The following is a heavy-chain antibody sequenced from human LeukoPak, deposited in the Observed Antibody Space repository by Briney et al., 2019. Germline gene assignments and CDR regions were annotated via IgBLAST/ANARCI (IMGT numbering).Heavy chain of an antibody. CDR1: GESFSGYF. CDR2: INDSGST. CDR3: ARGSRFWLGNFFRQPLFFDY. J-gene: IGHJ4*02. D-gene: IGHD6-19*01. V-gene: IGHV4-34*01. Sequence: SETLSLTCAVYGESFSGYFWNWIRQPPGKGLEWIGEINDSGSTNYNPSLQSRLTMSVDTSKNQFSLKLSSVTAADTAVYYCARGSRFWLGNFFRQPLFFDYWGQGNLATVSS.